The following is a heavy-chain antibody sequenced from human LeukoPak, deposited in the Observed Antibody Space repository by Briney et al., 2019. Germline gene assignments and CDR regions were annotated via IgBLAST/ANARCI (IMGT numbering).Heavy chain of an antibody. CDR3: ARVGGRGSWFDP. Sequence: SETLSLTCTVSGGSISNNFWTWIRQPPGKGLECIGFMYYSESASYNPSLKSRVTISVDTSKNQFSLKLSSVTAADTAVYYCARVGGRGSWFDPWGQGTLVTVSS. CDR1: GGSISNNF. D-gene: IGHD3-16*01. V-gene: IGHV4-59*01. J-gene: IGHJ5*02. CDR2: MYYSESA.